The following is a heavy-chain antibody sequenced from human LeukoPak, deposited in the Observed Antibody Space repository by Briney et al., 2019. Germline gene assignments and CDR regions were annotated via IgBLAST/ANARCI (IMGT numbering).Heavy chain of an antibody. CDR3: ARELLWFGELQFPFDY. D-gene: IGHD3-10*01. Sequence: GASVKVSCKASGYTFTGYYMHWARQAPGQGLEWMGWINPNSGGTNYAQKFQGRVTMTRDTSISTAYMELSRLRSDDTAVYYCARELLWFGELQFPFDYWGQGTLVTVSS. CDR2: INPNSGGT. V-gene: IGHV1-2*02. J-gene: IGHJ4*02. CDR1: GYTFTGYY.